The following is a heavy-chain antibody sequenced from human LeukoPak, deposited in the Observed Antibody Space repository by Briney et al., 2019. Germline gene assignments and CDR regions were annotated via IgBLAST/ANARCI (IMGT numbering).Heavy chain of an antibody. V-gene: IGHV4-59*12. J-gene: IGHJ4*02. Sequence: KPSETLSLTCTVSGGSISSYYWSWIRQPPGKGLEWIGYIYYSGSTNYNPSLKSRVTISVDRSKNQFSLKLSSVTAADTAVYYCARLGYCTNGVCYEAYFDYWGQGTLVTVSS. CDR3: ARLGYCTNGVCYEAYFDY. CDR1: GGSISSYY. D-gene: IGHD2-8*01. CDR2: IYYSGST.